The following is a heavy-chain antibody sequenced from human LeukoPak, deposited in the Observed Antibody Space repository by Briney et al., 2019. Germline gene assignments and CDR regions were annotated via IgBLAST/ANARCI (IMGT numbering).Heavy chain of an antibody. Sequence: GASVKVSCKASGYIFSGYYMHWVRQAPGQGLEWLGWLNPNSGDTDFAQSFQGRVTMTRDTSISTAYMELSRLTSDDTAVYYCYRGRPLGTSPDVLHDDWGQGTLVTVSS. CDR2: LNPNSGDT. V-gene: IGHV1-2*02. J-gene: IGHJ4*02. CDR3: YRGRPLGTSPDVLHDD. CDR1: GYIFSGYY. D-gene: IGHD3-10*02.